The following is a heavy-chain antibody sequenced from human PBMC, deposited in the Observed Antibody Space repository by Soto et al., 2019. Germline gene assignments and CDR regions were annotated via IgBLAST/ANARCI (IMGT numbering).Heavy chain of an antibody. CDR3: VRDRMWEQWLGPHDAFEI. CDR1: GFTFSPYS. Sequence: ESGGGLVQPGGSLRLSCAASGFTFSPYSMNWVRQAPGKGLEWVSYISSSSSTIYYADSVKGRFTISRDNAKNSLWLQMNSLRDEDTAMYYCVRDRMWEQWLGPHDAFEIWGQGTMVTVSS. D-gene: IGHD6-19*01. CDR2: ISSSSSTI. J-gene: IGHJ3*02. V-gene: IGHV3-48*02.